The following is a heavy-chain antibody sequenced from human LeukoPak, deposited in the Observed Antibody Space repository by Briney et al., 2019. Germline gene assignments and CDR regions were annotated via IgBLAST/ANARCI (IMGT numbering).Heavy chain of an antibody. CDR3: ARDPPLWYDY. V-gene: IGHV3-21*01. D-gene: IGHD3-10*01. Sequence: GGSLRLSCAASGFTFSSYSMNWARQAPGKGLEWVSSISSSSSYIYYADSVKGRFTISRDNAKNSLYLQMNSLRAEDTAVYYCARDPPLWYDYWGQGTLVTVSS. J-gene: IGHJ4*02. CDR2: ISSSSSYI. CDR1: GFTFSSYS.